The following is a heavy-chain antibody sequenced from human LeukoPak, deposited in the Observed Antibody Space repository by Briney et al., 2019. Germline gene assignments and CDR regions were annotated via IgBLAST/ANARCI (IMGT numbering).Heavy chain of an antibody. J-gene: IGHJ5*02. CDR3: AREGTVDNWFDP. CDR1: GGSISSGDYY. Sequence: SETLSLTCTVSGGSISSGDYYWSWIRQPPGKGLEWIGYIYYSGSTYYNPSLKSRVTISVDTSKNQFSLKLSSVTAADTAVHYCAREGTVDNWFDPWGQGTLVTVSS. V-gene: IGHV4-30-4*01. CDR2: IYYSGST. D-gene: IGHD4-17*01.